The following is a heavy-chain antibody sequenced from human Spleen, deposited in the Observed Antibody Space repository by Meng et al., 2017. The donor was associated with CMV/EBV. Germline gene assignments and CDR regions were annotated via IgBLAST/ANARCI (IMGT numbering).Heavy chain of an antibody. CDR2: ISPKSGGT. Sequence: ASVKVSCKTSGYTFTDNYIHWVRQAPGQGLEWMGWISPKSGGTNYAQKFQGRVTMSRDTSNSTAYMELSSLTSDDTAVFYCARGAEQGLVTIFGVVIEKYYFDYWGQGTLVTVSS. J-gene: IGHJ4*02. CDR3: ARGAEQGLVTIFGVVIEKYYFDY. V-gene: IGHV1-2*02. D-gene: IGHD3-3*01. CDR1: GYTFTDNY.